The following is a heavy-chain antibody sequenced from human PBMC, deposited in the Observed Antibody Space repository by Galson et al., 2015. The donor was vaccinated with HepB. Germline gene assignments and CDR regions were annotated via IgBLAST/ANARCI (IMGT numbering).Heavy chain of an antibody. V-gene: IGHV1-18*01. CDR2: ISVYSGNT. CDR1: DYTFTSYV. D-gene: IGHD5-24*01. CDR3: ARRGGYSYYLDSFDI. J-gene: IGHJ3*02. Sequence: SVKVSCKASDYTFTSYVFNWVRQAPGQGLEWVGWISVYSGNTNYAQKLQGRATMTTDTSTSTAYLELRSLKSEDTAVYYCARRGGYSYYLDSFDIWGQGTLVTVTS.